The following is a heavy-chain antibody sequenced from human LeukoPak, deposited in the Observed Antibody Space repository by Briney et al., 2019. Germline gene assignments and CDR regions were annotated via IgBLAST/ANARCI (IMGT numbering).Heavy chain of an antibody. J-gene: IGHJ4*02. V-gene: IGHV3-30-3*01. D-gene: IGHD3-16*02. Sequence: PGRSLRLSCAASGFTFSSYAMHWVRQAPGKGLEWVAIISYDGSNKYYADSVKGRFTISRDNSKNTLYLQMNSLRAEDTAVYYCARDWYDYVWGSYRTPESDYWGQGTLVTVSS. CDR3: ARDWYDYVWGSYRTPESDY. CDR2: ISYDGSNK. CDR1: GFTFSSYA.